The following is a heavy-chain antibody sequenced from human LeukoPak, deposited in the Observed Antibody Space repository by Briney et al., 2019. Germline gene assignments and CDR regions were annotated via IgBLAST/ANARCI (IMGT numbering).Heavy chain of an antibody. D-gene: IGHD3-3*01. V-gene: IGHV3-7*01. Sequence: GGSLRLSCSASGFTFTHYWMSWVRQAPGKGLEWVANIKQDGSEKNHVDSVKGRFTISRDNAKNSLYLQMNSLRAEDTAVYYCAKVYTYYDFWSGYYDDYWGQGTLVTVSS. CDR1: GFTFTHYW. CDR3: AKVYTYYDFWSGYYDDY. J-gene: IGHJ4*02. CDR2: IKQDGSEK.